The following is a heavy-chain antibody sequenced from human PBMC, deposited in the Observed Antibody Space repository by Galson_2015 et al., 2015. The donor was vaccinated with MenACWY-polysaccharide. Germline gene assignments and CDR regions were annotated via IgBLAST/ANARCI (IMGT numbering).Heavy chain of an antibody. J-gene: IGHJ4*02. V-gene: IGHV5-51*03. CDR1: GYSFTSNW. CDR3: ARLSATGTVTFDY. D-gene: IGHD4-17*01. CDR2: IYPADSDT. Sequence: QSGAEVKKPGESLKISCTGSGYSFTSNWIGWVRQMPGKGLEWMGIIYPADSDTRYSPSFQGQVTIPADKSISTAYLQWSSLKAPDTAVYYCARLSATGTVTFDYWGQGTLVTVSS.